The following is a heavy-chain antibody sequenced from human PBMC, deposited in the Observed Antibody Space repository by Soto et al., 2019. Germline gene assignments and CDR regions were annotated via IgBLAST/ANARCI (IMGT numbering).Heavy chain of an antibody. D-gene: IGHD2-15*01. CDR2: INPDNGNT. CDR1: GYTFTNYG. CDR3: ARDPRHCTGDSCYNCFDP. J-gene: IGHJ5*02. Sequence: QVQLVQSGAEVKKPGASVKVSCKTSGYTFTNYGINWVRQAPGQGLEWMGWINPDNGNTNYAQKVQGRVTITTDTSTTTDYMERRNLRSDDTAGYFCARDPRHCTGDSCYNCFDPWGQGTLVSVSS. V-gene: IGHV1-18*01.